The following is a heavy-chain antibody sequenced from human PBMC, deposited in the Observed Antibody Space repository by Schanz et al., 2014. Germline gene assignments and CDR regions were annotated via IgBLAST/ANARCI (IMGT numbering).Heavy chain of an antibody. V-gene: IGHV3-48*01. CDR1: GFTFSSYA. Sequence: EVHLVESGGGLVQPGGSLRLSCAASGFTFSSYAMSWVRQAPGKGLEWVSYISDSSRTIYYADSMKGRFTVSRDNAENARDLQMNSLRAEDTAVYYCARDFLLEQLGYSHYYYAMDVWGQGTTVTVSS. J-gene: IGHJ6*02. D-gene: IGHD2-15*01. CDR3: ARDFLLEQLGYSHYYYAMDV. CDR2: ISDSSRTI.